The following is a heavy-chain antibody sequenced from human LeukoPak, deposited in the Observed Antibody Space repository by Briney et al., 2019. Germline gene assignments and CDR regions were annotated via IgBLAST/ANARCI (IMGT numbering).Heavy chain of an antibody. J-gene: IGHJ5*02. CDR3: ARSPLAFYDSSGYPRVWFGP. D-gene: IGHD3-22*01. Sequence: SRTLSLTCTVSGDSISSGGYSWSWIRQPPGKGLEWIGYIYHIGYISQSGNIYQNPSLKSRVTISLDTSRNQFSLKLSSVTAADTAVYYCARSPLAFYDSSGYPRVWFGPWGQGTLVTVSS. CDR1: GDSISSGGYS. CDR2: ISQSGNI. V-gene: IGHV4-30-2*01.